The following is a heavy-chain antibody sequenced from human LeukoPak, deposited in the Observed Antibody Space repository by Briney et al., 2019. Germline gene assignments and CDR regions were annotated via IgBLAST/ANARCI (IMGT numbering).Heavy chain of an antibody. CDR2: ISGSGGST. CDR1: GFTFSCYA. J-gene: IGHJ4*02. CDR3: AKAGPYSSGWYGIY. V-gene: IGHV3-23*01. D-gene: IGHD6-19*01. Sequence: PGGSLRLSCAASGFTFSCYAMSWVRQAPGRGLEWVSAISGSGGSTYYADSVKGRFTISRDNSKNTLYLQMNSLRAEDTAVYYCAKAGPYSSGWYGIYWGQGTLVTVSS.